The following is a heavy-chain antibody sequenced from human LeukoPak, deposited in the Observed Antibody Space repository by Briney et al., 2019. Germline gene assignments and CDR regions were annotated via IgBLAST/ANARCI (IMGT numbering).Heavy chain of an antibody. J-gene: IGHJ4*02. CDR1: GFTFDDYT. Sequence: GGSLRLSRAASGFTFDDYTMHWVRQAPGKGLEWVSLISWDGGSTYYADSVKGRFTISRDNSKNSLYLQMNSLRTEDTALYYCAKDSWLRSPYCGGDCYGHFDYWGQGTLVTVSS. V-gene: IGHV3-43*01. CDR3: AKDSWLRSPYCGGDCYGHFDY. D-gene: IGHD2-21*02. CDR2: ISWDGGST.